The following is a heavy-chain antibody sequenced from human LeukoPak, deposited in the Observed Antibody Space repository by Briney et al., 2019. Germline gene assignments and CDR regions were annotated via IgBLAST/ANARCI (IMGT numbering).Heavy chain of an antibody. V-gene: IGHV3-74*01. J-gene: IGHJ4*02. CDR2: VHSDGSNT. D-gene: IGHD1-26*01. Sequence: HPGGALRLSCAASGFTFSGFWMPSVRQAPGKGQVWISRVHSDGSNTDYADSVKGRFTISRDNAKNSLYLQMNSLSAEATAVYYCARDSGSYPGHFDYWGQGTLVTVSS. CDR1: GFTFSGFW. CDR3: ARDSGSYPGHFDY.